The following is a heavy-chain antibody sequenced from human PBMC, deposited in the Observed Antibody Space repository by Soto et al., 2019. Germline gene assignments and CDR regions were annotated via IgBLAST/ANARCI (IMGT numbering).Heavy chain of an antibody. CDR2: IIPIFGTA. D-gene: IGHD2-15*01. CDR3: ARFVTATGPYYYYGMDV. J-gene: IGHJ6*02. Sequence: SVTVSWQAAGGGFSSYAISWVRQAPGQGLEWMGGIIPIFGTANYAQKFQGRVTITADESTSTAYMELSSLRSEDTAVYYCARFVTATGPYYYYGMDVWGQGTTVTVSS. CDR1: GGGFSSYA. V-gene: IGHV1-69*13.